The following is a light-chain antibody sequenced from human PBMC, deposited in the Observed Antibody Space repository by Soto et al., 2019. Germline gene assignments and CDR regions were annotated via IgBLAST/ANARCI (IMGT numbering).Light chain of an antibody. CDR2: DAF. Sequence: TVLTQSPATLSLSPRERATLSCKASQSIGNSLGWFQQKPGQAPRLLIDDAFNRATGIPARFTGSGSESDFTLTISSLEPEDFGVYYCRQRYNWPLTFGGGTKVEIK. V-gene: IGKV3-11*01. CDR1: QSIGNS. CDR3: RQRYNWPLT. J-gene: IGKJ4*01.